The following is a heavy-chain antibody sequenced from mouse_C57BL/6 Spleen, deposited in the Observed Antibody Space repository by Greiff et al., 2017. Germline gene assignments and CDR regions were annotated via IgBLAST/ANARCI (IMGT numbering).Heavy chain of an antibody. V-gene: IGHV1-64*01. CDR1: GYTFTSYW. CDR2: IHPNSGST. Sequence: QVQLQQPGAELVKPGASVKLSCKASGYTFTSYWMHWVKQRPGQGLEWIGMIHPNSGSTNYYETFKGKATLTVDKSSSAAYMQLSSLTYDDSAVYYGTKYYSNYVYYAMDYWGQGTSVTVSS. D-gene: IGHD2-5*01. CDR3: TKYYSNYVYYAMDY. J-gene: IGHJ4*01.